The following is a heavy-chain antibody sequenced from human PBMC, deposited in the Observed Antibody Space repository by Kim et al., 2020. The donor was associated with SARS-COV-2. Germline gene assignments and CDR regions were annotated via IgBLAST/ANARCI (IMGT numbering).Heavy chain of an antibody. CDR2: IYHSGTT. V-gene: IGHV4-38-2*02. CDR3: ARRKFIVADTFDV. CDR1: GYSITSGYY. D-gene: IGHD5-12*01. Sequence: SETLSLTCTVSGYSITSGYYWGWIRQPPGKGLEWIGSIYHSGTTYYNPSLESQVTISVDTSKNQSSLKLSSVTAADSAVYYCARRKFIVADTFDVWGQGTLVTVSS. J-gene: IGHJ3*01.